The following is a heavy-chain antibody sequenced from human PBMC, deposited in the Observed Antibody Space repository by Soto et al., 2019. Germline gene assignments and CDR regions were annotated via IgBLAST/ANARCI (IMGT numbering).Heavy chain of an antibody. CDR3: ARGEQYSGRSFDC. D-gene: IGHD1-26*01. J-gene: IGHJ4*01. V-gene: IGHV6-1*01. Sequence: PVQNLSLTCAITGDSVSCNSAGWSWVRQSPSRGLEWLGRTYYRSKWYYVYAVSVRGRRNINPDTSMKRFFLQRNCWKPEDTAVDFGARGEQYSGRSFDCCGQGPRVSLSS. CDR1: GDSVSCNSAG. CDR2: TYYRSKWYY.